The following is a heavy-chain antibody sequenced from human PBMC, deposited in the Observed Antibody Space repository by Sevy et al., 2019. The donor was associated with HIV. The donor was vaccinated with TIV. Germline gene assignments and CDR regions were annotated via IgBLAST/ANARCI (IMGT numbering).Heavy chain of an antibody. CDR2: ISGSGGST. CDR1: GFTFSSYV. V-gene: IGHV3-23*01. CDR3: AKEYSSGYS. J-gene: IGHJ5*02. Sequence: GGSLRLSCAASGFTFSSYVLSWVRQAPGKGLEWVSTISGSGGSTYYADSVKGRFSISRDNSKNTMYLEMNSLRAEDTAVYYCAKEYSSGYSWGQGTLVTVPS. D-gene: IGHD3-22*01.